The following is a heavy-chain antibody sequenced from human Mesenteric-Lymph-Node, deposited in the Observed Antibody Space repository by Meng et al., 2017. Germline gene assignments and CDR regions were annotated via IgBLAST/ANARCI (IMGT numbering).Heavy chain of an antibody. Sequence: LRPQCSGTGLVNRSGPSPPPCTVSGGPISSNGYYWDWVRQPPGKGLEWIGAIYHSGSTSYNPSLQSRVTMFVDTSKNQFSLMLTSVTATDTAVYYCARRRGGSGRDCWGQGTLVTVSS. CDR1: GGPISSNGYY. D-gene: IGHD3-10*01. V-gene: IGHV4-39*01. CDR2: IYHSGST. J-gene: IGHJ4*02. CDR3: ARRRGGSGRDC.